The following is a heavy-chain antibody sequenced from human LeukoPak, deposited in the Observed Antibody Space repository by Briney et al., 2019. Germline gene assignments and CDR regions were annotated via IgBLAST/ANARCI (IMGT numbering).Heavy chain of an antibody. Sequence: SQTLSLTCAISGDSVSSNSAAWNWIRQSPSRGLEWLGRTYYRSKWYNDYAVSVKSRIVINPDTSKNQFSLQLSSVTPEDTAVYYCARVGFYDSSGYLHYYFDYWGQGTLVTVSS. V-gene: IGHV6-1*01. D-gene: IGHD3-22*01. J-gene: IGHJ4*02. CDR2: TYYRSKWYN. CDR3: ARVGFYDSSGYLHYYFDY. CDR1: GDSVSSNSAA.